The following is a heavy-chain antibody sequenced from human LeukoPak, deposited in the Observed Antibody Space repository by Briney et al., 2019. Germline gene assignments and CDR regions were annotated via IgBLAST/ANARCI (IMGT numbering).Heavy chain of an antibody. J-gene: IGHJ6*03. D-gene: IGHD3-22*01. Sequence: ASVKVSCKASGYTFTSYDINWVRQATGQGLEWMGWMNPNSGNTGYAQKFQGRVTITADESTSTAYMELSSLRSEDTAVYYCARDNSHYYDSSGYNYYYYYYMDVWGKGTTVTVSS. CDR2: MNPNSGNT. CDR1: GYTFTSYD. V-gene: IGHV1-8*03. CDR3: ARDNSHYYDSSGYNYYYYYYMDV.